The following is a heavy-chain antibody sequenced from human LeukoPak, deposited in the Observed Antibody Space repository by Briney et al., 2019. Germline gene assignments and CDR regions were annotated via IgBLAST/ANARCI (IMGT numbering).Heavy chain of an antibody. D-gene: IGHD6-19*01. CDR1: GGSISSYY. V-gene: IGHV4-4*07. J-gene: IGHJ4*02. CDR3: AREVAGTVGEKYVEGIDY. CDR2: IYTSGST. Sequence: SETLSLTCTVSGGSISSYYWSWIRQPAGKGLEWIGRIYTSGSTNYNPSLKSRVTMSVDTSKNQLPLKLSSVTAADTAVYYCAREVAGTVGEKYVEGIDYWGQGTLVTVSS.